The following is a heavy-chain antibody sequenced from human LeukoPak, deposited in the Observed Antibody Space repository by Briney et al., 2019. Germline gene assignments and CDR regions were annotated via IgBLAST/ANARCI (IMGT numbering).Heavy chain of an antibody. V-gene: IGHV1-8*01. Sequence: ASVKVSCKASGHTFTSYDINWVRQATGQGLEWMGWMNPNSGNTGYAQKFQGRVTMTRNTSISTAYMELSSLRSEDTAVYYCARVYSYGSLDAFDIWGQGTMVTVSS. D-gene: IGHD5-18*01. CDR1: GHTFTSYD. CDR2: MNPNSGNT. J-gene: IGHJ3*02. CDR3: ARVYSYGSLDAFDI.